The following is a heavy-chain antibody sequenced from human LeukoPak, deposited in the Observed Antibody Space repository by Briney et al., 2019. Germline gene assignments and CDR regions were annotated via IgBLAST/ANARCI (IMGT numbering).Heavy chain of an antibody. CDR2: ISGNGDST. D-gene: IGHD1-7*01. J-gene: IGHJ6*02. V-gene: IGHV3-23*01. CDR1: GFTFSTYS. CDR3: AKDYVPGTNTPAMDV. Sequence: GGSLRLSCAASGFTFSTYSMTWVRQAPGKGLEWLSVISGNGDSTYCADSVKGRFTISRDNSKNTLYLQMNNLRADDTAIYYCAKDYVPGTNTPAMDVWGQGTTVTVSS.